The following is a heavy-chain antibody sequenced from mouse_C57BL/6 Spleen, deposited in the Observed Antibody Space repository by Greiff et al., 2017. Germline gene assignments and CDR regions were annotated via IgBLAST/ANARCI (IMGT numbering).Heavy chain of an antibody. CDR2: IYPETGGT. J-gene: IGHJ3*01. CDR1: GYTFPDYE. CDR3: AKDCYSSSYGWFAD. V-gene: IGHV1-15*01. Sequence: QVQLQQSGAELARPGASVTLSCKASGYTFPDYEIRWVKQTPVHGLEWIGAIYPETGGTAYNQKFKGKATLTADKSSSPAYMEPRSLTSEDSAVYYWAKDCYSSSYGWFADGGKGTLVTVSA. D-gene: IGHD1-1*01.